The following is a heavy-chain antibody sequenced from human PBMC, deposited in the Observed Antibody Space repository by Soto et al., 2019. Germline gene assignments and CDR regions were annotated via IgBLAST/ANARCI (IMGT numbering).Heavy chain of an antibody. D-gene: IGHD1-26*01. J-gene: IGHJ4*02. Sequence: GGSLRLSCAASGFTFSSYGMHWVRQAPGKGLEWVAVIWYDGSNKYYADSVKGRFTISRDNSKNTLYLQMNSLRAEDTAVYYCARDRRELMVPFDYWGQGTLVTVSS. V-gene: IGHV3-33*01. CDR3: ARDRRELMVPFDY. CDR1: GFTFSSYG. CDR2: IWYDGSNK.